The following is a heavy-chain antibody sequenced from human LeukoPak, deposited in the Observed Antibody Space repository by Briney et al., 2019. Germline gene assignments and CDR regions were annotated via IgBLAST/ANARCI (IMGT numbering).Heavy chain of an antibody. V-gene: IGHV3-23*01. CDR2: ISGSGGST. J-gene: IGHJ4*02. CDR1: GFTFSSYW. CDR3: ARAAAGTELPFDY. Sequence: GGSLRLSCAASGFTFSSYWMSWVRQAPGKGLEWVSAISGSGGSTYYADSVKGRFTISRDNSKNTLYLQMNSLRAEDTAVYYCARAAAGTELPFDYWGQGTLVTVSS. D-gene: IGHD6-13*01.